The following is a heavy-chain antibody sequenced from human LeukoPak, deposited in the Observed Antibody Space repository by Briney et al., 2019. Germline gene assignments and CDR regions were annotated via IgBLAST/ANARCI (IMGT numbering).Heavy chain of an antibody. V-gene: IGHV1-2*02. CDR3: ARAGPENLNWRYYIDF. Sequence: GASVKVSCKASGYTFTGYYMHWVRQAPGQGLEWLGWINPNSGGTNYAQKFQGRVTTTRDTSISTAYMELSRLRSDDTAVYYCARAGPENLNWRYYIDFWGQGILVTVSS. CDR2: INPNSGGT. D-gene: IGHD1-1*01. CDR1: GYTFTGYY. J-gene: IGHJ4*02.